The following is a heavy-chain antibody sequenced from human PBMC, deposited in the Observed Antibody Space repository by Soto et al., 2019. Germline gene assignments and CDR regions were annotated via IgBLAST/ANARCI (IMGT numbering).Heavy chain of an antibody. V-gene: IGHV1-69*13. CDR2: IIPIFGTA. CDR3: ARRHYYDSSGYFGMDV. Sequence: SVKVSCKASGGTFSSYAISWVRQAPGQGLEWMGGIIPIFGTANYAQKFQGRVTITADESTSTAYMELSSLRSEDTAVYYCARRHYYDSSGYFGMDVWGQGTTVTVSS. D-gene: IGHD3-22*01. J-gene: IGHJ6*02. CDR1: GGTFSSYA.